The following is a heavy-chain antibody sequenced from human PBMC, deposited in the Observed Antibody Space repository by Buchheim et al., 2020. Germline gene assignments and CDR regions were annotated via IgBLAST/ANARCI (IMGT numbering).Heavy chain of an antibody. V-gene: IGHV3-11*01. D-gene: IGHD6-19*01. CDR3: VSFSSGYTSGWYFPL. J-gene: IGHJ4*02. Sequence: QVQLVESGGGVVQPGGSLRLSCAASGFTLSDKYMSWIRQAPGKGLEWVSYISTSGTTIYYADSVKGRFTISRDNAKNSLFLQMNSLRAEDTAVYYCVSFSSGYTSGWYFPLWGQGTL. CDR1: GFTLSDKY. CDR2: ISTSGTTI.